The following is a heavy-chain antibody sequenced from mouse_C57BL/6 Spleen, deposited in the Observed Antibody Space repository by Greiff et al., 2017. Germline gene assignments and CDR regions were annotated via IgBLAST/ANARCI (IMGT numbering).Heavy chain of an antibody. V-gene: IGHV1-82*01. D-gene: IGHD1-1*01. J-gene: IGHJ2*01. CDR3: ARRGFYYGSFDY. CDR2: IYPGDGDT. Sequence: VKLQESGPELVKPGASVKISCKASGYAFSSSWMNWVKQRPGKGLEWIGRIYPGDGDTNYNGKFKGKATLTADKSSSTAYMQLSSLTSEDSAVYFCARRGFYYGSFDYWGQGTTLTVSS. CDR1: GYAFSSSW.